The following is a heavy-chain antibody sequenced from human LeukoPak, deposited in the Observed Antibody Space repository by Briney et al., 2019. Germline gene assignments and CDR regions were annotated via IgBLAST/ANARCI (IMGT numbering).Heavy chain of an antibody. CDR2: IKQDGSEK. CDR1: GFAFSSYW. D-gene: IGHD2-15*01. Sequence: GGSLRLSCAASGFAFSSYWMSWVPQAPGKGLEWVANIKQDGSEKYYVDSVKGRFTISRDNAKNSLYLQMNSLRAEDTAVYYCAKDSPVATRWGQGTLVTVSS. CDR3: AKDSPVATR. V-gene: IGHV3-7*03. J-gene: IGHJ4*02.